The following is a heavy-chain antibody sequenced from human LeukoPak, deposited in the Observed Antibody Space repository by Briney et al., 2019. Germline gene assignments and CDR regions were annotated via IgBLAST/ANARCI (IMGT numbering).Heavy chain of an antibody. CDR2: VNGNGAGT. CDR3: AKRGGYCSSVSCYVDY. J-gene: IGHJ4*02. D-gene: IGHD2-2*01. V-gene: IGHV3-23*01. Sequence: GGSLRLSCAASGFTFSNYAMNWVRQAPGKGLEWVSTVNGNGAGTYYADSVKGRFTISRDNSKNTLSLQINGLRPEDTDIYYCAKRGGYCSSVSCYVDYWGQGTLVTVSS. CDR1: GFTFSNYA.